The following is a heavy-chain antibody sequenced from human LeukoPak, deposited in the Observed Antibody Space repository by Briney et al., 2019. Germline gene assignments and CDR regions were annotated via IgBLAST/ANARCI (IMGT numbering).Heavy chain of an antibody. D-gene: IGHD3-10*01. CDR1: GYTFTSYY. CDR2: INPSGGST. CDR3: ARDGAGSLWFGELLSKYFDY. Sequence: GASVKVSCKASGYTFTSYYMHWVRQAPGQGLEWMGIINPSGGSTSYAQKFQGRVTMTRDTSTSTVYMELSSLRSEDTAVYYCARDGAGSLWFGELLSKYFDYWDQGTLVTVSS. J-gene: IGHJ4*02. V-gene: IGHV1-46*01.